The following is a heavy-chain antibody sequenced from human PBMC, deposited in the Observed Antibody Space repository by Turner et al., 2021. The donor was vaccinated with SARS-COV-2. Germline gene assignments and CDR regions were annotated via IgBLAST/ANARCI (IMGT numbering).Heavy chain of an antibody. V-gene: IGHV4-39*01. CDR2: IYDSGIA. D-gene: IGHD5-18*01. CDR3: ARLMDTAMDYYGTDV. Sequence: QLQLQESGPGLVKPSETLSLTCTVSGGTISSSSYYWGWIRLPPGKGLEWIGNIYDSGIAYSNPSLKSRVTISVDPSKNQFSLKLTSVTAADTAVYYCARLMDTAMDYYGTDVWGQGTTVTVSS. CDR1: GGTISSSSYY. J-gene: IGHJ6*02.